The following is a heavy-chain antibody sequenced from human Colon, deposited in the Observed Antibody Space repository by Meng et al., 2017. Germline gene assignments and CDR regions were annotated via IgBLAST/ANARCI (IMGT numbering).Heavy chain of an antibody. J-gene: IGHJ5*02. CDR2: IDHFGIS. Sequence: QVQIQQGGAGLLKPSEPPSPTCAVSGGSFSGFYWSWIRQPPGKGLEWIGEIDHFGISNYNSSLKGRLTMSVDTSKKQISLTLTSVTAADTAVYYCATGLRHGDWFDPWGPGTLVTVSS. D-gene: IGHD4-17*01. CDR3: ATGLRHGDWFDP. CDR1: GGSFSGFY. V-gene: IGHV4-34*02.